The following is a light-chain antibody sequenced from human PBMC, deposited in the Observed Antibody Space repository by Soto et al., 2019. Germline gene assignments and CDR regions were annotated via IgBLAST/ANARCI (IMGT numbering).Light chain of an antibody. CDR3: LQHNSYPRA. CDR2: VAS. J-gene: IGKJ1*01. CDR1: QDIRND. V-gene: IGKV1-17*01. Sequence: DIQMTQSPSSLSASVGDRVTITCRASQDIRNDLDWYQQKPGEAPKRLIYVASSLQSGVPSKFSGSGSGTEFTLTISSLQPEDFATYYCLQHNSYPRAFGQGTKVEIK.